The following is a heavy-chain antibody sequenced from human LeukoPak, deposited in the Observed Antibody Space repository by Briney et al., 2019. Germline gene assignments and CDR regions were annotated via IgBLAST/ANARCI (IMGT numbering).Heavy chain of an antibody. V-gene: IGHV6-1*01. J-gene: IGHJ3*02. CDR3: ARWGLGGAFDI. CDR1: EDSVSSNSAV. D-gene: IGHD2-15*01. Sequence: SQTLSLTCAISEDSVSSNSAVWNWIRQSPSRGLEWLGRTYYRSKWYNDYAVSVKSRITIKPDTSKNQFSLQLNSATADDTAVYYCARWGLGGAFDIWGQGTMVTVSS. CDR2: TYYRSKWYN.